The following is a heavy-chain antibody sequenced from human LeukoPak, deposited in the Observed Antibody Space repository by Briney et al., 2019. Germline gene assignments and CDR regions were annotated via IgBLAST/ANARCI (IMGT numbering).Heavy chain of an antibody. Sequence: PGGSLRLSCAASGFTFSSYSMNWVRQAPGKGLEWVSSISSSSSYIYYADSVKGRFTISRDNAKNSLYLQMNSLRAEDTAVYYCAKDSSSSNPYYGMDVWGQGTTVTVSS. CDR1: GFTFSSYS. J-gene: IGHJ6*02. CDR3: AKDSSSSNPYYGMDV. V-gene: IGHV3-21*01. D-gene: IGHD6-6*01. CDR2: ISSSSSYI.